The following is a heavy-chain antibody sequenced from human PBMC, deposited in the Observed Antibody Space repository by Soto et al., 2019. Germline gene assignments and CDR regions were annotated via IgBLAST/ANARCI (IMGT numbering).Heavy chain of an antibody. Sequence: QVQLVQSGAEVKKPGSSLKVSCKASGGTFSSHTISWVRLAPGQGLEWMGRTIPILNITNYAQNFQGRVTLTADKSTGTASMELSSLRSEDTAVYYCGISRHDSQFYYYGTEVWGQGTTVTVSS. J-gene: IGHJ6*02. CDR1: GGTFSSHT. V-gene: IGHV1-69*02. CDR3: GISRHDSQFYYYGTEV. D-gene: IGHD3-22*01. CDR2: TIPILNIT.